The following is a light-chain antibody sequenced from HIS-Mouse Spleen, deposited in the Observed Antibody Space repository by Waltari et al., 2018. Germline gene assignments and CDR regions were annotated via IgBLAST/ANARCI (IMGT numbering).Light chain of an antibody. J-gene: IGLJ2*01. Sequence: SYELTQPPSVSVSPGQTARITCSGDALPKKYAYWYQQKSGQAPVLVIYEDSKRPPGSPERVSGSSSGTMATLTISGAQVEDEADYYCYSTDSSGNHRVFGGGTKLTVL. CDR1: ALPKKY. V-gene: IGLV3-10*01. CDR3: YSTDSSGNHRV. CDR2: EDS.